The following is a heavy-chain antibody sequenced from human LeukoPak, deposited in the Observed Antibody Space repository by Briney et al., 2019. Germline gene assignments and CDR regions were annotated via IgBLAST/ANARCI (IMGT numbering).Heavy chain of an antibody. V-gene: IGHV1-46*01. CDR3: SRGKSIAVAGPFDY. Sequence: ASAKVSCKVSGYTFTSYYMHWVGQAPGQGLEWMRIINPSGGSPSYAQKSQGRVTMTRDTSTSTVYMELRSLRSEDTAVYYCSRGKSIAVAGPFDYWGQGTLVTVSS. CDR2: INPSGGSP. D-gene: IGHD6-13*01. CDR1: GYTFTSYY. J-gene: IGHJ4*02.